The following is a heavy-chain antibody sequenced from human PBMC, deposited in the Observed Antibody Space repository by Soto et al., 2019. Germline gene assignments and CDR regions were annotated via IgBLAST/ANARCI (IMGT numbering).Heavy chain of an antibody. D-gene: IGHD5-18*01. CDR1: GFTFSNYS. CDR3: ARYPNSYGYIYFDY. Sequence: GGSLRLSCAASGFTFSNYSMNWVRQAPGKGLEWVSSISSSSSYIYYADSVKGRFTISRDNAKNSLYLQMNSLRAGDTAVYYCARYPNSYGYIYFDYWGQGTLVTVSS. J-gene: IGHJ4*02. V-gene: IGHV3-21*01. CDR2: ISSSSSYI.